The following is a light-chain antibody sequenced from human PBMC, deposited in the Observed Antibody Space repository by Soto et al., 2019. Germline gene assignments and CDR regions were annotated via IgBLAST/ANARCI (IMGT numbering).Light chain of an antibody. Sequence: DIPMTQSPSTLSGSVGDIVTITCRASQTISSWLAWYQQKPGKAPKLLIYKASTLKSGVPSRFSGSGSGTEFTLTISSLQPDDVATYYCQHYNSYSEAFGQGTTVELK. V-gene: IGKV1-5*03. J-gene: IGKJ1*01. CDR2: KAS. CDR1: QTISSW. CDR3: QHYNSYSEA.